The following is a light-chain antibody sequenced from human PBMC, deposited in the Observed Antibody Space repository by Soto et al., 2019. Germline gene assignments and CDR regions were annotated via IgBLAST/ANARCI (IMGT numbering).Light chain of an antibody. Sequence: AIRMTQSPSSFSASTGDRVTITCRASQGISSNLAWYQQHPGKAPKLLIYAASTLQSGVPSRFSGSGSGTEFTLTISCLQSEDFANYYCQQYYSSPFTFGPGKKVDIK. CDR3: QQYYSSPFT. CDR2: AAS. V-gene: IGKV1-8*01. CDR1: QGISSN. J-gene: IGKJ3*01.